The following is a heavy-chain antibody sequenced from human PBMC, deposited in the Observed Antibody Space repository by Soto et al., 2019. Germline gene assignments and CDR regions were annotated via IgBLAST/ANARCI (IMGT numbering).Heavy chain of an antibody. CDR2: INHSGST. Sequence: KPSETLSITCAFYVGSFSGYYWSWIRQPPGKGLEWIGEINHSGSTNYNPSLKSRVTISVDTSKNQFSLKLSSVTAADTAVYYCARGRGYYYYYGMDVWGKGNTVTVSS. V-gene: IGHV4-34*01. J-gene: IGHJ6*04. CDR3: ARGRGYYYYYGMDV. CDR1: VGSFSGYY.